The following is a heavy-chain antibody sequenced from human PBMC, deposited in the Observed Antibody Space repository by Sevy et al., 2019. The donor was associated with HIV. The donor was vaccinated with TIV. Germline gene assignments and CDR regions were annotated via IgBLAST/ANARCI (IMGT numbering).Heavy chain of an antibody. CDR3: ASAGDIGQVEAHYGMDV. J-gene: IGHJ6*02. CDR1: GFTFSSYG. V-gene: IGHV3-33*01. Sequence: GGSLRLSCAASGFTFSSYGMHWVHQAPGKGLVWVAVIWNDGINKDYGDSVKGRFTISRDKSKNTVYLQMNSLRAEDTAVDYCASAGDIGQVEAHYGMDVWGQGTTVTVSS. CDR2: IWNDGINK. D-gene: IGHD1-26*01.